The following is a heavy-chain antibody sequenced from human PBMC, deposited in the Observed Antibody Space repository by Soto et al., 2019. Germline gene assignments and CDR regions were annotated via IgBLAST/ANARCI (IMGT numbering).Heavy chain of an antibody. CDR2: ISAYNGNT. CDR1: GYTFTSYG. CDR3: ARVEHYYDSSGHWPFDP. Sequence: ASVKVSCKASGYTFTSYGISWVRQAPGQGLEWMGWISAYNGNTNYAQKLQGRVTMTTDTSTSTAYMELRSLRSDDTAVYYCARVEHYYDSSGHWPFDPWGQGTPVTVSS. V-gene: IGHV1-18*01. J-gene: IGHJ5*02. D-gene: IGHD3-22*01.